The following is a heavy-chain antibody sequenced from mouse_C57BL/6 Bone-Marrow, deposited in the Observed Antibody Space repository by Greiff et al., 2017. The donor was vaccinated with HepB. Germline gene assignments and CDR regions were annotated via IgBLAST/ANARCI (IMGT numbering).Heavy chain of an antibody. Sequence: VQLVESGPELVKPGASVKLSCKASGYTFTSYDINWVKQRPGQGLEWIGWIYPRDGSTKYNEKFKGKATLTVDTSSSTAYMELHSLTSEDSAVYFCARITTVVAPYAMDYWGQGTSVTVSS. CDR1: GYTFTSYD. CDR2: IYPRDGST. V-gene: IGHV1-85*01. D-gene: IGHD1-1*01. J-gene: IGHJ4*01. CDR3: ARITTVVAPYAMDY.